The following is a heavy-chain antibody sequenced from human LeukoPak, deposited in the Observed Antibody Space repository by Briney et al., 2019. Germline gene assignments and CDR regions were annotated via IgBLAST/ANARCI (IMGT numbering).Heavy chain of an antibody. V-gene: IGHV3-23*01. J-gene: IGHJ6*03. CDR2: IRGSGRIA. D-gene: IGHD4-17*01. CDR1: GFTFSSYA. CDR3: AKRATVTTTYNYYYMDV. Sequence: GGSLRLSCAASGFTFSSYAMSWVRQAPGKGLEWVSGIRGSGRIANLTDSVQGRFTISRDNSKNTLYLQMNSLRAEDSAIYYCAKRATVTTTYNYYYMDVWGKGTTVIVSS.